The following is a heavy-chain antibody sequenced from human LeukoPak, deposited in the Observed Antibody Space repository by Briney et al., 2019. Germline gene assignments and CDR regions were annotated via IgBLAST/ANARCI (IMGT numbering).Heavy chain of an antibody. CDR1: GYTFTDYY. J-gene: IGHJ4*02. D-gene: IGHD6-19*01. CDR2: INPNSGVT. CDR3: AKSSGDDWGLWDH. Sequence: DSVKVSCKASGYTFTDYYMNWVRQGPGQGLEWMGWINPNSGVTNYAQKFQGRVTMTRDTSISTAHMELSRLRSDDTAVYYCAKSSGDDWGLWDHWGQGTLVTLSS. V-gene: IGHV1-2*02.